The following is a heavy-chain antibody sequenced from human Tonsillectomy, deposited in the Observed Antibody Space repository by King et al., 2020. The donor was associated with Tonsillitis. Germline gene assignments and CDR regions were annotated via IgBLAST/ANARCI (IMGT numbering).Heavy chain of an antibody. D-gene: IGHD2-15*01. Sequence: VQLVESGGGVVQPGRSLRLSCAASGFTFSVYAMHWVRQAPGKGLEWVAITSYDGSNKDYADCVKGRFTISRDTSKNTLYLQMNSLRAEDTAVYYCARGGFFCSGGSCYSDFDYWGQGTLVTVSS. V-gene: IGHV3-30-3*01. CDR2: TSYDGSNK. CDR1: GFTFSVYA. J-gene: IGHJ4*02. CDR3: ARGGFFCSGGSCYSDFDY.